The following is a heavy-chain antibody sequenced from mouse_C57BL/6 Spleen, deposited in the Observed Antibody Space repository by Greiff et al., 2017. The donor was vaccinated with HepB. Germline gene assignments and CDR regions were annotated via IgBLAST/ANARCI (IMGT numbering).Heavy chain of an antibody. CDR2: IYPGDGDT. CDR3: ARFLLITTVVAKAMDY. CDR1: GYAFSSYW. D-gene: IGHD1-1*01. V-gene: IGHV1-80*01. Sequence: QVQLQQSGAELVKPGASVKISCKASGYAFSSYWMNWVKQRPGKGLEWIGQIYPGDGDTNYNGKFKGKATLTADKSSSTAYMQLSSLTSEDSAVYFCARFLLITTVVAKAMDYWGQGTSVTVSS. J-gene: IGHJ4*01.